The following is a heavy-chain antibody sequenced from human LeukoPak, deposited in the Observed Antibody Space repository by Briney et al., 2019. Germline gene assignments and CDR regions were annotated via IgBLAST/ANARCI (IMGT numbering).Heavy chain of an antibody. Sequence: TGGSLRLSCAASGFTFSSYSMNWVRQAPGKGLEWISYISSSIRTTYYADSVKGRFTISRDNAKNSLYLQMNSLRTEDTALYYCVRGRLSGSYLYYYYYYMDVWGKGTTVTVSS. D-gene: IGHD1-26*01. CDR3: VRGRLSGSYLYYYYYYMDV. CDR1: GFTFSSYS. CDR2: ISSSIRTT. J-gene: IGHJ6*03. V-gene: IGHV3-48*04.